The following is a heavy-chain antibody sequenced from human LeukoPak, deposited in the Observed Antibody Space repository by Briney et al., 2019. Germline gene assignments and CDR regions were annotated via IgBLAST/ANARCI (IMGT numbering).Heavy chain of an antibody. CDR1: GGTFSSYA. V-gene: IGHV1-69*05. CDR2: IIPIFGTA. Sequence: GASVKVSCKASGGTFSSYAISWVRQAPGQGLEWMGGIIPIFGTANYAQKFQGRVTITTDESTSTAYMELSSLRSEDTAVYYCARSLLDWSGYYKWFDPWGQGTLVTVSS. J-gene: IGHJ5*02. CDR3: ARSLLDWSGYYKWFDP. D-gene: IGHD3-3*01.